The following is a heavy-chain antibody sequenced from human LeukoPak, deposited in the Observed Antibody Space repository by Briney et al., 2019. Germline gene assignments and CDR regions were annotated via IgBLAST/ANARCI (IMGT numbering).Heavy chain of an antibody. V-gene: IGHV4-61*02. J-gene: IGHJ5*02. CDR1: GGSISSGNYY. Sequence: SQTLSLTCTVSGGSISSGNYYWSWIRQSAGKGLEWIGRVYSKGSTNHNPSLKSRVALSLDTSKNQFSLKLSSVTAADTAVYYCARERRSDILTGYHTDWFDPWGQGTLVTVSS. D-gene: IGHD3-9*01. CDR2: VYSKGST. CDR3: ARERRSDILTGYHTDWFDP.